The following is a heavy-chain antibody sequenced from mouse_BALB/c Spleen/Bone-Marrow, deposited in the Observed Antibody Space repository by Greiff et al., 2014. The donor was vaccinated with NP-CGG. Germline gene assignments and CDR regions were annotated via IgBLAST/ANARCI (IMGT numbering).Heavy chain of an antibody. CDR2: IDPANGNT. CDR3: ARGLLQYYYAMDY. V-gene: IGHV14-3*02. Sequence: EVQLVESGAELVKPGASVKLSCTASGFNIKDTYMHWVKQRPEQGLEWIGRIDPANGNTKYDPKFQGKATITADTSSNTAYLQLSSLTSEDTAVYYCARGLLQYYYAMDYWGQGTSVTASS. J-gene: IGHJ4*01. D-gene: IGHD2-3*01. CDR1: GFNIKDTY.